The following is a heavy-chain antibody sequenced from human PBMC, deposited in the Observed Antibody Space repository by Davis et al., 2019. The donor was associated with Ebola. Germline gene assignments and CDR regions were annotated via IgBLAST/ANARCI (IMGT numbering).Heavy chain of an antibody. Sequence: PGGSLRLSCAASGFIFSSYVMSWVRQAPGKGLEYVSAITSNGDITFYASSVKGRFTISRDNSKNMLYLQMNSLRVEDTAVYFCAKERTYSNYDFYHYAMDVWGKGTTVTVSS. CDR2: ITSNGDIT. CDR3: AKERTYSNYDFYHYAMDV. J-gene: IGHJ6*04. D-gene: IGHD6-13*01. CDR1: GFIFSSYV. V-gene: IGHV3-64*01.